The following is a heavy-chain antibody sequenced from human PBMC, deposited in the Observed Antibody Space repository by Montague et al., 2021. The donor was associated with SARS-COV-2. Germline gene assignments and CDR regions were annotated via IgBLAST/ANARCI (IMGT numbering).Heavy chain of an antibody. Sequence: CAISGDSVSSNSASWNWIRQSPSRGLEWLGRTYFRSKWTNEYALSVTSRITITPDTSKNQLSLQLTSVTPEDTAVYYCTRAVWGVKNYWGQGSLVTVSS. CDR1: GDSVSSNSAS. J-gene: IGHJ4*02. D-gene: IGHD3-16*01. CDR2: TYFRSKWTN. V-gene: IGHV6-1*01. CDR3: TRAVWGVKNY.